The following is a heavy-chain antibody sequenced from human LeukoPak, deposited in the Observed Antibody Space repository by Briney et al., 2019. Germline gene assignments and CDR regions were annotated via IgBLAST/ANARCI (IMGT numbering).Heavy chain of an antibody. Sequence: ETLSLTCTVSGGSISSGSYYWSWIRQPPGKGLEWIGSIYYSGSAFYNPSLKSRVTMSVDTSKNQFSLKLSSVTAADTAVYYCARGCSSTSCHDYWGQGTLVTVSS. CDR1: GGSISSGSYY. V-gene: IGHV4-39*07. J-gene: IGHJ4*02. D-gene: IGHD2-2*01. CDR3: ARGCSSTSCHDY. CDR2: IYYSGSA.